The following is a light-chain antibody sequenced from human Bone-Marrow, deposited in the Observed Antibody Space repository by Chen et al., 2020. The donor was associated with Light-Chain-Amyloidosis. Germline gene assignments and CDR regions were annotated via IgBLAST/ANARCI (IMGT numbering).Light chain of an antibody. CDR2: EVS. J-gene: IGLJ2*01. CDR1: SPDIGTFNY. CDR3: SSYTSTTTDVI. Sequence: QSALTQPASVSGSPGQSITISCTVTSPDIGTFNYVSWYQQHPGKAPQLIIFEVSNRPSGVSDRFSGSKSGNTASLTISGLQPGDEADFYCSSYTSTTTDVIFGVGTKLTVL. V-gene: IGLV2-14*01.